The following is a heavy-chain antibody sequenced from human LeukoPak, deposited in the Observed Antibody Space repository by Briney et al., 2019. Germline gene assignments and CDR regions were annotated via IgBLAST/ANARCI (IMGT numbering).Heavy chain of an antibody. D-gene: IGHD5-18*01. CDR1: GGSISSYY. J-gene: IGHJ4*02. CDR3: ARSGYSYGLGLDY. Sequence: SETLSLTCTVSGGSISSYYWSWIRQPPGKGLEWIGYIHYSGSTNYNPSLKSRVTISVDTSKNQFSLKLSSVTAADTAVYYCARSGYSYGLGLDYWGQGTLVTVSS. V-gene: IGHV4-59*01. CDR2: IHYSGST.